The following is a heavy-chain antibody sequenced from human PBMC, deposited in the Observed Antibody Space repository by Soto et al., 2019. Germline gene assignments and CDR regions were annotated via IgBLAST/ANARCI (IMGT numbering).Heavy chain of an antibody. D-gene: IGHD3-22*01. CDR3: ARQVRYYDSSGYDYDAFDV. CDR1: GYTFSTSW. Sequence: GESLKISCKGSGYTFSTSWISWVRQMPGKGPEWMGRIDPSDSYINYSPSFQGHVSISADKSISTAYLQWSSLKASDTAIYYCARQVRYYDSSGYDYDAFDVWGQGTKVTVSS. CDR2: IDPSDSYI. J-gene: IGHJ3*01. V-gene: IGHV5-10-1*01.